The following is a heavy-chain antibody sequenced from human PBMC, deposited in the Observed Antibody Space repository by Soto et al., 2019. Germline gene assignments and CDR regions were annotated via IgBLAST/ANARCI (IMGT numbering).Heavy chain of an antibody. CDR3: ASEQYNLKL. CDR1: GVSVTGYY. Sequence: SETLSLTCSVSGVSVTGYYWTWIRHSPGKGLEWIGYVYHTGNTYYNPSLKSRVTISLDTSKNQVSLRLRSVTAADTAVYYCASEQYNLKLWGQGTLVTVSS. J-gene: IGHJ4*02. CDR2: VYHTGNT. D-gene: IGHD1-20*01. V-gene: IGHV4-59*02.